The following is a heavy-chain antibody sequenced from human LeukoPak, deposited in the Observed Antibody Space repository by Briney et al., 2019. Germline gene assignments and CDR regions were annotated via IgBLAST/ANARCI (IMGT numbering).Heavy chain of an antibody. CDR2: IDPSDSYS. V-gene: IGHV5-10-1*01. Sequence: GESLRISCKGSGYSFTNYGISWVRQMPGKGLEWMGRIDPSDSYSNYGPSFQGHVTISADRSISTAYLQWRSLKDSDTAMYYCARQLDYYDKRDYWGQGTLVTVAS. J-gene: IGHJ4*02. CDR3: ARQLDYYDKRDY. D-gene: IGHD3-22*01. CDR1: GYSFTNYG.